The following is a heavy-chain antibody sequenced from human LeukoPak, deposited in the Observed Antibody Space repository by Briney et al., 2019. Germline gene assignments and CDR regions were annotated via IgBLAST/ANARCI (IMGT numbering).Heavy chain of an antibody. J-gene: IGHJ4*02. CDR2: IYHSGKT. V-gene: IGHV4-4*02. Sequence: SGTLSLTCAVSGGSINSSNWWSWVRQPPGKGLEWIGEIYHSGKTNYNPSLKSRVTISVDKSKNEFSLKVRSVTAADTAVYYCARDHYIAAVGTPDYWGQGTLVTVSS. CDR3: ARDHYIAAVGTPDY. CDR1: GGSINSSNW. D-gene: IGHD6-13*01.